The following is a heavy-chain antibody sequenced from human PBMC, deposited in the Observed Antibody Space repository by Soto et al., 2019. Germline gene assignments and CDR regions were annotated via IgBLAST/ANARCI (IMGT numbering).Heavy chain of an antibody. CDR1: GYTLTELS. CDR2: FDPEDGET. V-gene: IGHV1-24*01. J-gene: IGHJ5*02. CDR3: ATVVRCSWYLRWFDP. Sequence: ASVKVSCKVSGYTLTELSMHWVRQAPGKGLEWMGGFDPEDGETIYAQKFQGRVTMTEDTSTDTAYMELSSLRSEDTAVYYCATVVRCSWYLRWFDPWGQGTLVTVSS. D-gene: IGHD6-13*01.